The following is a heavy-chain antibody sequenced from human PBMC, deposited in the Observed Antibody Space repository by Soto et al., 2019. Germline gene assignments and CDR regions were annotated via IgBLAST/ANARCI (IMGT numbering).Heavy chain of an antibody. V-gene: IGHV4-59*04. CDR3: ASQHYYDSCGYYVVY. CDR1: GGSISSYY. CDR2: IHYSGNT. D-gene: IGHD3-22*01. Sequence: SETLSLTCTVSGGSISSYYWSWIRQPPGKGLEWIGYIHYSGNTYYDSSLKSRVTISVDTSKNQFSLKLSSVTAADTAVYYCASQHYYDSCGYYVVYWGQGTLVTVS. J-gene: IGHJ4*02.